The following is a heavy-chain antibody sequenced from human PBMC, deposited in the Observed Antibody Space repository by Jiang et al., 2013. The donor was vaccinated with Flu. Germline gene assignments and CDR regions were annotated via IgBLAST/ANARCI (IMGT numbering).Heavy chain of an antibody. CDR3: ARERYCSGGSCYPVRGPPGY. J-gene: IGHJ4*02. CDR1: GYTFTSYA. CDR2: INAGNGNT. V-gene: IGHV1-3*01. Sequence: GAEVKKPGASVKVSCKASGYTFTSYAMHWVRQAPGQRLEWMGWINAGNGNTKYSQKFQGRVTITRDTSASTAYMELSSLRSEDTAVYYCARERYCSGGSCYPVRGPPGYWGQGTLVTVSS. D-gene: IGHD2-15*01.